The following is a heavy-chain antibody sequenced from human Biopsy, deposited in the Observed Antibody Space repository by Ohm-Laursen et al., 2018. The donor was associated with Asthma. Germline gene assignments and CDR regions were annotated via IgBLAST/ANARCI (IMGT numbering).Heavy chain of an antibody. D-gene: IGHD1-26*01. CDR1: GFTFSNYG. Sequence: SLRLSCSASGFTFSNYGMHWVRQAPGKGLEWVAVISFDGTNRNYTDSVKGRFTISRDNSRNTLHLEMNSLRAEDTAVYFCAKEVFPGWELRRGPDSWGQGTLVTVSS. CDR3: AKEVFPGWELRRGPDS. J-gene: IGHJ4*02. V-gene: IGHV3-30*18. CDR2: ISFDGTNR.